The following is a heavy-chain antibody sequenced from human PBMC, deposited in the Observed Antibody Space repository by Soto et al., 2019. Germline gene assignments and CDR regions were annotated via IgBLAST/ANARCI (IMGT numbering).Heavy chain of an antibody. CDR3: ARDRNYDILTGYYGVYYYYGMDV. V-gene: IGHV3-30-3*01. CDR2: ISYDGSNK. D-gene: IGHD3-9*01. Sequence: QVQLVESGGGVVQPGRSLRLSCAASGFTFSSYAMHWVRQAPGKGLEWVAVISYDGSNKYYADSVKGRFTISRDNSKNTLYLQMNSLRAEDTAVYYCARDRNYDILTGYYGVYYYYGMDVWGQGTTVTVSS. CDR1: GFTFSSYA. J-gene: IGHJ6*02.